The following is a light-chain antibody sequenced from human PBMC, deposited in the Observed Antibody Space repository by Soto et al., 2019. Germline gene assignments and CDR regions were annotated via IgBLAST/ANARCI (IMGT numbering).Light chain of an antibody. Sequence: DIPMTQSPSTLSASVGDRVTITCRASQYISSWLAWYQQKPGKAPKLLIYKASSLESGVPSRFSGSGSGTEFTITISSLQPDDFATYYCQQYNSQRTFGQGTKVEIK. CDR3: QQYNSQRT. CDR1: QYISSW. J-gene: IGKJ1*01. V-gene: IGKV1-5*03. CDR2: KAS.